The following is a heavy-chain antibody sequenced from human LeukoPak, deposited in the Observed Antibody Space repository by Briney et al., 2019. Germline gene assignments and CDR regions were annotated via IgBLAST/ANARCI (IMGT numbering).Heavy chain of an antibody. Sequence: PGGSLRLSCAASGFTFDDYTMHWVRQARGKGLGWASLISWDGGSTYYADSVKGRFTISRDNSKNSLYLQMNSLRTEDTALYYCAKDKEYSSGWYYFDYWGQGTLVTVSS. CDR3: AKDKEYSSGWYYFDY. D-gene: IGHD6-19*01. CDR1: GFTFDDYT. J-gene: IGHJ4*02. CDR2: ISWDGGST. V-gene: IGHV3-43*01.